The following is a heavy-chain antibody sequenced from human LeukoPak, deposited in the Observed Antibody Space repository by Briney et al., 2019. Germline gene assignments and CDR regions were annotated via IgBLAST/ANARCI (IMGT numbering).Heavy chain of an antibody. CDR3: ARDPSRYCSGGSCYADY. J-gene: IGHJ4*02. CDR2: ISSSSSYI. Sequence: GGSLRPSCAASGFTFSSYSMNWVRQAPGKGLEWVSSISSSSSYIYYADSVKGRFTISRDNAKNSLYLQMNSLRAEDTAVYYCARDPSRYCSGGSCYADYWGQGTLVTVSS. V-gene: IGHV3-21*01. CDR1: GFTFSSYS. D-gene: IGHD2-15*01.